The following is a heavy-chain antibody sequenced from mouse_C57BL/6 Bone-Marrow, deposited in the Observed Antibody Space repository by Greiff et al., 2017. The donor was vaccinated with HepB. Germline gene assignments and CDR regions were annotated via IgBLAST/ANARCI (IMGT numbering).Heavy chain of an antibody. CDR1: GFTFSDFY. V-gene: IGHV7-1*01. J-gene: IGHJ4*01. Sequence: EVMLVESGGGLVQSGRSLRLSCATSGFTFSDFYMEWVRQAPGKGLEWIAASRNKANDYTTEYSASVKGRFIVSRDTSQSILYLQMNALRAEDTAIYYCARGRYYAMDYWGQGTSVTVSS. CDR2: SRNKANDYTT. CDR3: ARGRYYAMDY.